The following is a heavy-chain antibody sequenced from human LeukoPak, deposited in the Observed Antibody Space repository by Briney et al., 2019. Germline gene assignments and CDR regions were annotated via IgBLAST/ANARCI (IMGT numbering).Heavy chain of an antibody. V-gene: IGHV1-18*01. CDR2: ISAYHGNT. CDR3: ARDRGIAVAGDFDY. Sequence: ASVKVSCKASGYTFTSYGISWVRQAPGQGLEWMGWISAYHGNTNYAQKLQGRVTMTTDTSTSTAYMELRSLRSDDTAVYYCARDRGIAVAGDFDYWGQGTLVTVSS. CDR1: GYTFTSYG. D-gene: IGHD6-19*01. J-gene: IGHJ4*02.